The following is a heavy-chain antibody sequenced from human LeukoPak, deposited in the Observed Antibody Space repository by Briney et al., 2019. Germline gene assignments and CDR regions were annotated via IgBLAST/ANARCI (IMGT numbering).Heavy chain of an antibody. J-gene: IGHJ4*02. CDR2: IRYDGSNK. CDR1: GFTFSSYG. Sequence: GGSLRLSCAASGFTFSSYGMHWVRQAPGKGLEWVAFIRYDGSNKYYADSVKGRFTISRDNSKNTLCLQMNSLRAEDTAVYYCAKFSGYYENGDYWGQGTLVTVSS. V-gene: IGHV3-30*02. D-gene: IGHD3-22*01. CDR3: AKFSGYYENGDY.